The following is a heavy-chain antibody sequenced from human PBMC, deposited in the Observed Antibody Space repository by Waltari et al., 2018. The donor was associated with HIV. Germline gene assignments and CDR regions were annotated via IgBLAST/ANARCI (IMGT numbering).Heavy chain of an antibody. J-gene: IGHJ4*02. CDR3: TRRYYGTELVVDY. CDR2: IRNKDNHYAT. V-gene: IGHV3-73*01. CDR1: GFTFSAFA. Sequence: EVQLVESGGGLVQPGGSLILSCAASGFTFSAFAMLWVRQASGKGLEWVGRIRNKDNHYATAYGESVKGRFTISRDDSKNTAYLQMSSLKTEDTAVYYCTRRYYGTELVVDYWGQGTMVTVSS. D-gene: IGHD3-10*01.